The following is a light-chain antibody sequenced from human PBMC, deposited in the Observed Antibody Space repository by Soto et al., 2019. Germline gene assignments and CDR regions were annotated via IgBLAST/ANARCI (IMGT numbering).Light chain of an antibody. V-gene: IGKV1-5*01. CDR1: QSISSW. J-gene: IGKJ2*01. Sequence: DFQITQSPSTLSASVGDRVTITCRASQSISSWLAWYQQKPGKAPKLLIYDASSLESGVPSRFSGSGSGTEFTLTISTLQPDDFATYYCQQYNSYPYTFGQGTKLEIK. CDR2: DAS. CDR3: QQYNSYPYT.